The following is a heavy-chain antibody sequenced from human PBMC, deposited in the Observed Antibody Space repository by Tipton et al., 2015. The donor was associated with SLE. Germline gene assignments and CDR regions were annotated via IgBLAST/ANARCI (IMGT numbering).Heavy chain of an antibody. CDR3: VRGPKDV. V-gene: IGHV4-31*03. Sequence: LRLSCTVSGGSITTVGYYWSWNRQHPGKGLEWIGYIYDSKSTYYNPSLKSRLTMSADTSKNQISLKLSSVSAADTAVYYCVRGPKDVWGQGTTVTVS. CDR2: IYDSKST. J-gene: IGHJ6*02. CDR1: GGSITTVGYY.